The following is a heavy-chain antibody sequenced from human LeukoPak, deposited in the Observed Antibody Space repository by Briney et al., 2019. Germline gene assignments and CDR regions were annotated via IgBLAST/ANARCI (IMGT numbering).Heavy chain of an antibody. J-gene: IGHJ4*02. CDR3: AKIQNRYCSGGSCFDYFDY. V-gene: IGHV3-23*01. CDR1: GFTFISYA. D-gene: IGHD2-15*01. CDR2: ISGSGGST. Sequence: GSLRLSCAASGFTFISYAMSWVRQAPGKGLEWVSAISGSGGSTYYADSVKGRFTISRDNSKNTLYLQMNSLRAEDTAVYYCAKIQNRYCSGGSCFDYFDYWGQGTLVTVSS.